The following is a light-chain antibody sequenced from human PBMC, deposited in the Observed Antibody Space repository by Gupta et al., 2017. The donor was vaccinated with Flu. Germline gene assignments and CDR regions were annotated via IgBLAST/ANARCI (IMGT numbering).Light chain of an antibody. J-gene: IGLJ3*02. V-gene: IGLV1-40*01. CDR2: DNN. Sequence: VTISCTGSSSNIGARYDVHWYQQLHGTAPKLGRYDNNSRPSGVPDRFSGSKSGTSASLAITGLQPEDEADYDCQSYDSSLNSAVFGGGTKLTVL. CDR1: SSNIGARYD. CDR3: QSYDSSLNSAV.